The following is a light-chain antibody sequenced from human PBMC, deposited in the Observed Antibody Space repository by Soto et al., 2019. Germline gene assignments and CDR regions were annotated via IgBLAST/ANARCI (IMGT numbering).Light chain of an antibody. CDR2: KAS. Sequence: DIQMTQSPSTLSASVGDRVTITCRASQSISNYLAWYQQKSGKAPKLLIYKASSLESGVPSRFSGSGSGTEFTLTISSLQHDDFATYYCQHYKSYPFTFGPGTQVDIK. CDR1: QSISNY. J-gene: IGKJ3*01. V-gene: IGKV1-5*03. CDR3: QHYKSYPFT.